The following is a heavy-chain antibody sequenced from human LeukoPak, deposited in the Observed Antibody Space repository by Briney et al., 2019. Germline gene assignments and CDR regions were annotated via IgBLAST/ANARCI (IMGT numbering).Heavy chain of an antibody. CDR3: ARGHCSGGSCYAITFDY. D-gene: IGHD2-15*01. J-gene: IGHJ4*02. Sequence: SETLSLTCTVSGGSISSYYWSWIRQPPGKGLEWIGYIYYSGSTNYNPSLKSRVTISVDTSKNQFSLKLNSVTAADTAVYYCARGHCSGGSCYAITFDYWGQGTLVTVSS. V-gene: IGHV4-59*12. CDR2: IYYSGST. CDR1: GGSISSYY.